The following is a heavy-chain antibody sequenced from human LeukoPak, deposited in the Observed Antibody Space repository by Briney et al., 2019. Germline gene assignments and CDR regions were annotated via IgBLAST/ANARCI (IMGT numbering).Heavy chain of an antibody. D-gene: IGHD3-9*01. J-gene: IGHJ4*02. CDR3: ARDRPSYDILTGYLPPTDY. CDR2: ISAYNGNT. Sequence: ASVKVSCKASGYTFTNYDISWVRQAPGQGLEWMGWISAYNGNTNYAQKLQGRVTMTTDTSTSTAYMELRSLRSDDTAVYYCARDRPSYDILTGYLPPTDYWGQGTLVTVSS. V-gene: IGHV1-18*01. CDR1: GYTFTNYD.